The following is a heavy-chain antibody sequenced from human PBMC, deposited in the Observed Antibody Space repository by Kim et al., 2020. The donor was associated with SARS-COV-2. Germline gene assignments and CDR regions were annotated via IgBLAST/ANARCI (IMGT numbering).Heavy chain of an antibody. D-gene: IGHD3-16*01. CDR2: ISWNSGSI. Sequence: GGSLRLSCAASGFTFDDYAMHWVRQAPGKGLEWVSGISWNSGSIGYADSVKGRFTISRDNAKNSLYLQMNSLRAEDTALYYCAKEGGGYYYYMDVWGKGT. CDR1: GFTFDDYA. CDR3: AKEGGGYYYYMDV. J-gene: IGHJ6*03. V-gene: IGHV3-9*01.